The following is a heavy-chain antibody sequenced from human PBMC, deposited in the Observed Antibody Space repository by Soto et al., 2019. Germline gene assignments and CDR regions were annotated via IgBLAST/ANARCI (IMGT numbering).Heavy chain of an antibody. CDR2: ISGSGGST. Sequence: GGSLRLSCAASGFTFSSYAMSWVRQAPGKGLEWVSGISGSGGSTYYADSGKGRFTISRDNSKNRLYLQMNSLRAEDTAVYYCARDDDDYTFDYWGQGTLVTVSS. CDR1: GFTFSSYA. D-gene: IGHD4-4*01. V-gene: IGHV3-23*01. J-gene: IGHJ4*02. CDR3: ARDDDDYTFDY.